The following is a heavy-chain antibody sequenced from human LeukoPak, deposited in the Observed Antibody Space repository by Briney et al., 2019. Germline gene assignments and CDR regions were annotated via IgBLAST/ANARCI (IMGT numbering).Heavy chain of an antibody. J-gene: IGHJ5*02. CDR1: GAAITNSDYY. CDR2: IFPSGST. Sequence: SETLSLTCNVSGAAITNSDYYWSCLRQPAGKGLECIGRIFPSGSTVYNPSLKSRVTISLFTSQNQISLKLTSVTAADTAVYFCAATAAGPHWFDPWGQGTLVTVSS. V-gene: IGHV4-61*02. D-gene: IGHD6-13*01. CDR3: AATAAGPHWFDP.